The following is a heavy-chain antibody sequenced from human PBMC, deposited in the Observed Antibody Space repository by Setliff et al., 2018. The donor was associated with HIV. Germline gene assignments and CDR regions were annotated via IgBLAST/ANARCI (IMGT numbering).Heavy chain of an antibody. CDR1: SYSVTSGYY. D-gene: IGHD2-2*01. V-gene: IGHV4-38-2*02. Sequence: LSLPCTVSSYSVTSGYYWAWIRQPPGKGLEWIGNMYPSGSSYFNPTLQSRVTMSADTSKTHFFLELISVTAADTAVYYCASVGYCSSTNCYLVRPSYGMGVWGQGTTVTGSS. CDR2: MYPSGSS. CDR3: ASVGYCSSTNCYLVRPSYGMGV. J-gene: IGHJ6*02.